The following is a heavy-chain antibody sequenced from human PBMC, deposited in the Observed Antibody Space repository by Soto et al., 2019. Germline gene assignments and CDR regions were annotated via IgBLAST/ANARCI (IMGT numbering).Heavy chain of an antibody. Sequence: PGGSLRLSCAASGFTFSSYAMHWVRQAPAKGLEWVAVISYDGSNKYYADSVKGRFTISRDNSKNTLYLQMNSLRAEDTAVYYCARDVESGSSQYYYYYYGMDVWGQGTTVTVSS. CDR2: ISYDGSNK. V-gene: IGHV3-30-3*01. D-gene: IGHD1-26*01. CDR1: GFTFSSYA. CDR3: ARDVESGSSQYYYYYYGMDV. J-gene: IGHJ6*02.